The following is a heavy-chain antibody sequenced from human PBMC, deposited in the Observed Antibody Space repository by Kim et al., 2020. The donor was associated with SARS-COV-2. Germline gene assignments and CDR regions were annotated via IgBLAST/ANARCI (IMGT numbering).Heavy chain of an antibody. V-gene: IGHV4-39*01. J-gene: IGHJ4*02. D-gene: IGHD6-13*01. CDR3: ARLDIAAAGYFDY. Sequence: PSLRGRVTLYVNTSKNQFSRKLSSVTAADTAVYYCARLDIAAAGYFDYWGQGTLVTVSS.